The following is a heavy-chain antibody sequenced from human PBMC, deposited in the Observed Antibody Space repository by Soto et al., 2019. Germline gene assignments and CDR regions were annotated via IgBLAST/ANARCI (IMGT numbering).Heavy chain of an antibody. CDR2: IFYRGSI. Sequence: QLQLQESGPGLVKPSDTLSLTCTVSGASISSSSNFWGYIRQAPGKGLEWIGSIFYRGSIYYSPALKSRVALSIDASKGQVSLRLRSVTAADTAVYYCVRNVLGSATTSFDYWGQGTLVSVSS. V-gene: IGHV4-39*01. J-gene: IGHJ4*02. CDR1: GASISSSSNF. CDR3: VRNVLGSATTSFDY. D-gene: IGHD1-1*01.